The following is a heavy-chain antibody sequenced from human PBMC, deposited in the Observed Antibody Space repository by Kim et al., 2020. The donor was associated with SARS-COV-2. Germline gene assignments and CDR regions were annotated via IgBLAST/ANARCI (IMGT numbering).Heavy chain of an antibody. CDR3: ARAGYYDSSRHYFDFHFDL. D-gene: IGHD3-22*01. V-gene: IGHV3-66*01. CDR1: GFSVRNTY. J-gene: IGHJ4*02. CDR2: IFSDGRT. Sequence: GGSLRLSCAPSGFSVRNTYLSWVRQAPGKGLEWVSLIFSDGRTFYADSVKGRFTVSKDNSKDTLYLQMNSLGAGDTAVYFCARAGYYDSSRHYFDFHFDLWGQGTLVTASS.